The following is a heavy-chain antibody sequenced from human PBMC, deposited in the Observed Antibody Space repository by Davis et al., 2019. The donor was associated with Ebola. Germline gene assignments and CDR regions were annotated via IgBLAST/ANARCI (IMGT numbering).Heavy chain of an antibody. CDR2: ISTSDNTI. D-gene: IGHD3-10*01. V-gene: IGHV3-11*04. CDR3: ARDTTMVQGVMVDY. CDR1: GFNFSDYY. Sequence: GESLKISCAASGFNFSDYYMSWIRQAPGKGLEWISYISTSDNTIYYADSVKGRFTISRDNAKNSLYLQMNSLRAEDTAVYYCARDTTMVQGVMVDYWGQGTLVTVSS. J-gene: IGHJ4*02.